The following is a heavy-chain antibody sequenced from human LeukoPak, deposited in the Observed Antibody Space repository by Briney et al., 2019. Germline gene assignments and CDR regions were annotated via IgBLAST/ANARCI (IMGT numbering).Heavy chain of an antibody. J-gene: IGHJ4*02. CDR2: IKQDGSEK. D-gene: IGHD3-3*01. CDR1: GFSFTTYA. Sequence: GGSLRLSCAASGFSFTTYAMSWVRQAPGKGLEWVANIKQDGSEKYYVDSVKGRFTISRDNAKNSLYLQMNSLRAEDTAVYYCARVRFLEWLEDYWGQGTLVTVSS. V-gene: IGHV3-7*01. CDR3: ARVRFLEWLEDY.